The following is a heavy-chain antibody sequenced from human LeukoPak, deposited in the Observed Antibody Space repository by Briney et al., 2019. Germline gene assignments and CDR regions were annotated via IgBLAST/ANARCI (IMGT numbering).Heavy chain of an antibody. Sequence: PGGSLRLSCAASGFTFSSYSMNWVRQAPGKGLEWVSSISSSSSYIYYADSVKGRFTISRDNAKNSLYLQMNSLRAEDTAVYYCASEIPAAAILPVGAFDIWGQGTMVTVSS. D-gene: IGHD2-2*01. CDR2: ISSSSSYI. J-gene: IGHJ3*02. CDR3: ASEIPAAAILPVGAFDI. V-gene: IGHV3-21*01. CDR1: GFTFSSYS.